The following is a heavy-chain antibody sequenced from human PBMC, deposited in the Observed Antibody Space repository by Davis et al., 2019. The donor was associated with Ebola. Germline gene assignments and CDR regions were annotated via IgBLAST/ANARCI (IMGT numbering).Heavy chain of an antibody. D-gene: IGHD4-23*01. Sequence: PGGSLRLSCAASGFTFSSYGMHWVRQAPGKGLEWVSYISSSSSYTNYADSVKGRFTISRDNAKNSLYLQMNSLRAEDTAVYYCAFPRAHYGGNSDAFDIWGQGTMVTVSS. J-gene: IGHJ3*02. V-gene: IGHV3-21*05. CDR3: AFPRAHYGGNSDAFDI. CDR2: ISSSSSYT. CDR1: GFTFSSYG.